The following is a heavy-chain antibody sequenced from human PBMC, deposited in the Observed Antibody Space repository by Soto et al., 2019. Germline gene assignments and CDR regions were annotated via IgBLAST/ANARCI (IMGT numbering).Heavy chain of an antibody. CDR1: GFTFSSYA. CDR2: ISGSGGST. J-gene: IGHJ4*02. V-gene: IGHV3-23*01. Sequence: GGSLRLSCAASGFTFSSYAMSWVRQAPGKGLEWVSAISGSGGSTYYADSVKGRFTISRDNSKNTLYLQMNSLRAEDTAVYYCAKRRYCDSSGYTDYWGQGTLVTVSS. CDR3: AKRRYCDSSGYTDY. D-gene: IGHD3-22*01.